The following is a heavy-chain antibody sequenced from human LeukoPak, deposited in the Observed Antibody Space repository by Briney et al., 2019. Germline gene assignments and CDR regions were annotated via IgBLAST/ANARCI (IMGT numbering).Heavy chain of an antibody. V-gene: IGHV4-39*07. CDR2: IFYSGST. J-gene: IGHJ3*02. CDR3: ARVYSSSWYQDAFDI. CDR1: GGSISTSNYY. Sequence: SETLSLTCTVSGGSISTSNYYWGWVRQPPGKGLEWIGNIFYSGSTYYSPSLKSRVTMSVDTSKNQFSLKLSSVTAADTAVYYCARVYSSSWYQDAFDIWGQGTMVTVSS. D-gene: IGHD6-13*01.